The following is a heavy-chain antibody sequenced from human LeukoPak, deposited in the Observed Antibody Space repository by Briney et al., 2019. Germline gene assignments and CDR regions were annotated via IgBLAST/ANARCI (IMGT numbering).Heavy chain of an antibody. Sequence: PSETLSLTCAVSGTSISNNNWWNWVRQPPGKGLEWVGDIFHTGTTNYNSSLKSRVTISLDKSKNQFSLKLTSVTAADTAVYYCAVLEGYYSGSGTYSWGQGTLVTVSS. CDR3: AVLEGYYSGSGTYS. CDR2: IFHTGTT. D-gene: IGHD3-10*01. V-gene: IGHV4-4*02. CDR1: GTSISNNNW. J-gene: IGHJ4*02.